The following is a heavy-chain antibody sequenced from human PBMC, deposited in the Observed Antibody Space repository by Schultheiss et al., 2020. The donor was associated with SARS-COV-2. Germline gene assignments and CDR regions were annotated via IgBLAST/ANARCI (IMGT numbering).Heavy chain of an antibody. Sequence: GGSLRLSCAASGFTFSSYGMHWVRQAPGKGLEWVAVISYDGSNKYYADSVKGRFTISRDNSKNTLSLQMNSLRPEDTALYYCARDRIDYGGNLPPGYWGQGTLVTVSS. D-gene: IGHD4-23*01. J-gene: IGHJ4*02. CDR2: ISYDGSNK. CDR3: ARDRIDYGGNLPPGY. CDR1: GFTFSSYG. V-gene: IGHV3-30*03.